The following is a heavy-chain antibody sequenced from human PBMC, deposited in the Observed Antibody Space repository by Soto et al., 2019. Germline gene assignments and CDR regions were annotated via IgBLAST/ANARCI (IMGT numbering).Heavy chain of an antibody. D-gene: IGHD3-9*01. Sequence: QVQLVQSGAEVKKPGASVKVSCKASGYTFINYDINWVRQATGQGLEWMGWMNPNSGNTGFAQKFKDRVTLTRNSSTNTAYLELSSLRLEDTAGYLCLRGGGYYVMLTGYDYWGQGSLVTVSS. J-gene: IGHJ4*02. CDR1: GYTFINYD. CDR3: LRGGGYYVMLTGYDY. V-gene: IGHV1-8*01. CDR2: MNPNSGNT.